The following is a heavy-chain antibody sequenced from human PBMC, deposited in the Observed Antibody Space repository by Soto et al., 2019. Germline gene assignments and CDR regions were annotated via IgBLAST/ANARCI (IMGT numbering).Heavy chain of an antibody. CDR3: ARNNSRYGFDI. CDR2: INPNSGNT. V-gene: IGHV1-8*01. Sequence: ASVKVSCKASGYTFASHDINWVRQAAGQGLEWMGWINPNSGNTDYAQKFQGRVTMTRDTSITTAYMELSSLRSEDTAVYYCARNNSRYGFDIWGQGTMVTVSS. D-gene: IGHD1-1*01. J-gene: IGHJ3*02. CDR1: GYTFASHD.